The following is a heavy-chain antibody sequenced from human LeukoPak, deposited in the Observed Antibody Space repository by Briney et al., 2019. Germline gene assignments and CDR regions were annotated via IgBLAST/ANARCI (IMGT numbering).Heavy chain of an antibody. J-gene: IGHJ6*02. CDR3: ARDVRSSTPTALYYYGMDV. Sequence: GGSLRLSCAASGFTVSSNYMSWVRQAPGKGLEWVSVIYSGGSTYYADSVKGRFTISRDNSKNTLYLQMNSLRAEDTAVYYCARDVRSSTPTALYYYGMDVWGQGTTVTVSS. D-gene: IGHD3-3*01. CDR1: GFTVSSNY. V-gene: IGHV3-66*01. CDR2: IYSGGST.